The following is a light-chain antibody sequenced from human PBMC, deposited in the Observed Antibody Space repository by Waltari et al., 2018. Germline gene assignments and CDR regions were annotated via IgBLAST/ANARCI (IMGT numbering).Light chain of an antibody. Sequence: DIQMTQSPSSLSASVGDRVTITCLASQSVSSYLNWYQQKPGKAPKLLIYAASSLQSGVPSRFSGSGSGTDFTLIISSLQPEDFATYYCQQSYSTPAFGGGTKVEIK. V-gene: IGKV1-39*01. CDR3: QQSYSTPA. CDR1: QSVSSY. CDR2: AAS. J-gene: IGKJ4*01.